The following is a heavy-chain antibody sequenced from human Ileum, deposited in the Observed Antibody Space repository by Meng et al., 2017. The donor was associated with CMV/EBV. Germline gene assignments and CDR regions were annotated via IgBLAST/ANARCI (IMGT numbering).Heavy chain of an antibody. CDR1: FTFVDIG. V-gene: IGHV3-30*19. J-gene: IGHJ5*02. Sequence: FTFVDIGMHWVRQHPGKGLEWVAVISYDGSNKYYAGSVQGRFTISRANSKNTLYLQMNSLRAEDTAVYYCARDLSNYYGSGTYHRFDPWGQGTLVTVSS. CDR3: ARDLSNYYGSGTYHRFDP. D-gene: IGHD3-10*01. CDR2: ISYDGSNK.